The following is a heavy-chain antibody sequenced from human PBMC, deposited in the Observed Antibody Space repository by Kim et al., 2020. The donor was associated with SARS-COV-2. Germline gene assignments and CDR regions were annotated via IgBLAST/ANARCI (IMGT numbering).Heavy chain of an antibody. Sequence: VKGPFTISRANSKTTLYLQMHSLGAEDTAVYYCAKDLTTYYYGSGRVFDYWGQGTLVTVSS. J-gene: IGHJ4*02. V-gene: IGHV3-33*06. CDR3: AKDLTTYYYGSGRVFDY. D-gene: IGHD3-10*01.